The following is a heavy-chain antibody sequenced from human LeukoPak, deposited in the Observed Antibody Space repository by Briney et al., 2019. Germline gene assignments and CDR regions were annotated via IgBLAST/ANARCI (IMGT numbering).Heavy chain of an antibody. V-gene: IGHV3-23*01. J-gene: IGHJ4*02. CDR3: AKDLLAATIDYYFDY. D-gene: IGHD5-12*01. Sequence: GGSLRLSCAASGFTFSSYAMSWVRQAPGKGLEWVSVISGSGGRTYYADSVKGRFTISRDNSKNTLYVQMNSLRAEDTAVYYCAKDLLAATIDYYFDYWGQGTLVTVSS. CDR2: ISGSGGRT. CDR1: GFTFSSYA.